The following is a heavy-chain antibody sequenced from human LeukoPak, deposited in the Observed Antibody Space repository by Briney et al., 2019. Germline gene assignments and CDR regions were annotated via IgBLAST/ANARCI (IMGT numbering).Heavy chain of an antibody. CDR1: GFAFSSYS. CDR2: ISSSSSTI. Sequence: GGSLRLSCAASGFAFSSYSMNWVRQAPGKGLEWVSYISSSSSTIYYADSVKGRFTISRDNVKDSLYLQMNSLRAEDTAVYYCVRDMTARSWHAFDSWGRGTLVTVSS. D-gene: IGHD6-13*01. V-gene: IGHV3-48*04. CDR3: VRDMTARSWHAFDS. J-gene: IGHJ4*02.